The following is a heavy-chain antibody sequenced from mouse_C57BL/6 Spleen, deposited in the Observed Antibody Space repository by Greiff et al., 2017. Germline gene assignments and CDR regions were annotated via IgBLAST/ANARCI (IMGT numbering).Heavy chain of an antibody. V-gene: IGHV5-9-1*02. CDR2: LSSGGDYI. CDR3: VYDTEDWYFGV. J-gene: IGHJ1*03. CDR1: GFTFSSYA. Sequence: EVKLQESGEGLVKPGGSLKLSCAASGFTFSSYAMSWVRQTPEKRLVWVAYLSSGGDYIYYADTVKGRFTIARDTARHSLYLKMSSLKAEDTAMYYSVYDTEDWYFGVWGTGTTVTVSS. D-gene: IGHD2-3*01.